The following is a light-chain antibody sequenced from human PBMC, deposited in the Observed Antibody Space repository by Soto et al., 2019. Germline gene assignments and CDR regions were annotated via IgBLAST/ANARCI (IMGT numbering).Light chain of an antibody. J-gene: IGLJ2*01. CDR1: NGDIGTYKY. Sequence: QPVLTQPASVSGSPGQSITISCNGSNGDIGTYKYVSWYQQRPGKAPKLMIYEVINRPSGISNRFSGSKSGNTASLTISDLQPEDDADYYCSSFTRDATLIFGGGTKLTVL. CDR2: EVI. V-gene: IGLV2-14*01. CDR3: SSFTRDATLI.